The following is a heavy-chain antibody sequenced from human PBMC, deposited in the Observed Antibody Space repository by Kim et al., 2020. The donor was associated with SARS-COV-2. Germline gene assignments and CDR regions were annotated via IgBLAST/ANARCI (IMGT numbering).Heavy chain of an antibody. D-gene: IGHD1-7*01. J-gene: IGHJ5*02. Sequence: GGSLRLSCAASGFRLSGYDMNWVRLAPGKGLEWVSAISGRGITYYADSVKGRLTISRDDSKNTLSLQMNSLRVEDTAGYYCARGPNYANYVNWFDPWGQGTLVTVSS. CDR1: GFRLSGYD. CDR2: ISGRGIT. CDR3: ARGPNYANYVNWFDP. V-gene: IGHV3-23*01.